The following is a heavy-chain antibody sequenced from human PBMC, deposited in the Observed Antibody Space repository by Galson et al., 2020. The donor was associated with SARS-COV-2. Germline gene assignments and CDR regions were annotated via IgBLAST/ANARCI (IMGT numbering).Heavy chain of an antibody. J-gene: IGHJ4*02. CDR3: ATDTGTTYS. V-gene: IGHV3-15*01. Sequence: GESLKISCAASGFTFSDAWMSWVRQAPGKGLEWVGRIKSRTYGGTAVHAAPVKGRFTISRDDSKNTVYLQMNTLKTEDTAVYFCATDTGTTYSWGQGTLVTVSS. D-gene: IGHD1-1*01. CDR2: IKSRTYGGTA. CDR1: GFTFSDAW.